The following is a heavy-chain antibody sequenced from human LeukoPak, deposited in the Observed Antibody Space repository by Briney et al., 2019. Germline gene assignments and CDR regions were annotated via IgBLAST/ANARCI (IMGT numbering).Heavy chain of an antibody. CDR3: ATLDYGAFDI. CDR1: GFTVSSNY. J-gene: IGHJ3*02. CDR2: LSSSSSYI. Sequence: PGGSLRLSCAASGFTVSSNYMSWVRQAPGKGLEWVSSLSSSSSYIYYADSVKGRFTISRDNAKNSLYLQMNSLRAEDTAVYYCATLDYGAFDIWGQGTMVTVSS. D-gene: IGHD4-17*01. V-gene: IGHV3-21*01.